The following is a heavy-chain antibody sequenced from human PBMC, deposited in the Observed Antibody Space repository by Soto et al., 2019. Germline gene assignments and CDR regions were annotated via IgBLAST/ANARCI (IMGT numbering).Heavy chain of an antibody. CDR2: INPSGGST. CDR3: ARGDIVAIFGMDV. V-gene: IGHV1-46*01. CDR1: GYTFTSYY. Sequence: QVQLVQSGAEVKKPGASVKVSCKASGYTFTSYYMHWVRQAPGQGLEWMGIINPSGGSTTYGQKFQGRVTMTRDTATSAVYMELSSLRSEDTAVYYCARGDIVAIFGMDVWGQGTMVTVSS. J-gene: IGHJ6*02. D-gene: IGHD5-12*01.